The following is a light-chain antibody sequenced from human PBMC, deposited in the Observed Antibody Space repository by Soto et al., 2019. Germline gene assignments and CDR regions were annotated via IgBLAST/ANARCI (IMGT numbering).Light chain of an antibody. CDR2: GAS. CDR3: QQYNNWPLT. V-gene: IGKV3-15*01. CDR1: QSVSSN. Sequence: EIVMTQSPATLSVSPGERATLSCRASQSVSSNLAWYQQKPGQAPRLLIYGASTRATGIPARFSGSGSGTEFTLTMNSLQSEDFAVYYCQQYNNWPLTFGGGTKVEIK. J-gene: IGKJ4*01.